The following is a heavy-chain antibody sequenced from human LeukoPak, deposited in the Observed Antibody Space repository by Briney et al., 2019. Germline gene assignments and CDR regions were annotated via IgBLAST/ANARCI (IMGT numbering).Heavy chain of an antibody. J-gene: IGHJ6*04. D-gene: IGHD2-2*01. CDR2: ISGSGGST. V-gene: IGHV3-23*01. CDR1: GFTFSSYA. CDR3: ANNPCSSTSCPGGYYYYGMDV. Sequence: PGGSLRLSCTASGFTFSSYAMSWIRQAPGKGLEWISPISGSGGSTYYAASVKGRFTISRANSKNTLCLQMSSLRADDTAVYYCANNPCSSTSCPGGYYYYGMDVWGKGTTVTVSS.